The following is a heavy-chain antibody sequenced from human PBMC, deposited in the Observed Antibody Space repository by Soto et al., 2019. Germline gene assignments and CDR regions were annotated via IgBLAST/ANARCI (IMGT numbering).Heavy chain of an antibody. V-gene: IGHV3-23*01. J-gene: IGHJ4*02. D-gene: IGHD2-21*02. Sequence: EVQLLESGGGLVQPGGSLRLSCAASGFTFSSSAMSWVRQAPGMGLEWVSGVGGSGGTTYSADSVKGRFIISRDNSKNTLYLQMNSLSAEDTAVYYCAKNCGGDCYTNFDFWRQGTLVTVSS. CDR2: VGGSGGTT. CDR1: GFTFSSSA. CDR3: AKNCGGDCYTNFDF.